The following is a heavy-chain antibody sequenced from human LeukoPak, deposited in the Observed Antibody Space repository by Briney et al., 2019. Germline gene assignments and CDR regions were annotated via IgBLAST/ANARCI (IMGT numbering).Heavy chain of an antibody. Sequence: GGSLRLSCAASGFTSSSYGMHWVRQAPGKGLEWVAFIRYDGSNKYYADSVKGRFTISRDNSKNTLYLQMNSLRAEDTAVYYCASLYYGDYDYWGQGTLVTVSS. CDR2: IRYDGSNK. D-gene: IGHD4-17*01. J-gene: IGHJ4*02. V-gene: IGHV3-30*02. CDR1: GFTSSSYG. CDR3: ASLYYGDYDY.